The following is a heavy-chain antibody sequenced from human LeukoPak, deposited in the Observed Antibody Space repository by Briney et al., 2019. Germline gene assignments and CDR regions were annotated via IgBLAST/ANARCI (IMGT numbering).Heavy chain of an antibody. Sequence: SETLSLTCAVYGGSFSGYYWSWIRQPPGKGLEWIGEINHSGSTNHNPSLKSRVTISVDTSKNQFSLKLSSVTAADTAVYYCARGKYSRKNPYYYYYMDVWGKGTTVTVSS. J-gene: IGHJ6*03. CDR3: ARGKYSRKNPYYYYYMDV. CDR1: GGSFSGYY. V-gene: IGHV4-34*01. D-gene: IGHD6-6*01. CDR2: INHSGST.